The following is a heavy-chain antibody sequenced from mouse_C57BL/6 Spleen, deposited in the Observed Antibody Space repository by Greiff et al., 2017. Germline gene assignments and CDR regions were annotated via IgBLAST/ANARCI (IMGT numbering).Heavy chain of an antibody. D-gene: IGHD2-3*01. CDR2: IDPSDSET. J-gene: IGHJ2*01. V-gene: IGHV1-52*01. CDR3: ARSGDGYSYFDY. CDR1: GYTFTSYW. Sequence: QVQLQQPGAELVRPGSSVKLSCKASGYTFTSYWMHWVKQRPIQGLEWIGNIDPSDSETHYNQKFKDKATLTVDKSSSTAYMQLSSLTSEDSAVYYCARSGDGYSYFDYWGQGTTLTVSS.